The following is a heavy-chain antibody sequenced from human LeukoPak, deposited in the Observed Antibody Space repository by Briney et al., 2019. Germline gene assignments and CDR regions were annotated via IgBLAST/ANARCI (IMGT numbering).Heavy chain of an antibody. J-gene: IGHJ4*02. CDR3: AKGPLRGTAAAIDY. D-gene: IGHD2-2*01. CDR2: ISYDGRNK. CDR1: GFTFNNYG. V-gene: IGHV3-30*05. Sequence: HPGKSLRLSCAASGFTFNNYGMHWVRQAPGKGLEWVAVISYDGRNKHYPDSVKGRFTISRDISTDTLWLQMDSLRTEGTAVYYCAKGPLRGTAAAIDYWGQGTLVTVSS.